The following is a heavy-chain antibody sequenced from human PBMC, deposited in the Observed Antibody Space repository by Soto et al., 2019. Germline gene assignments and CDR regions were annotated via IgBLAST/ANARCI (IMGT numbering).Heavy chain of an antibody. CDR2: IYYSGST. D-gene: IGHD6-19*01. CDR1: GFSISSGGYY. Sequence: PSETLSLTSPFSGFSISSGGYYWSWIRQHPGKGLEWIGYIYYSGSTYYNPSLKSRVTISVDTSKNQFSLKLSSVTAADTAVYYCARCRGGYSSGWNEFDYWGQGTLVTVSS. V-gene: IGHV4-31*03. CDR3: ARCRGGYSSGWNEFDY. J-gene: IGHJ4*02.